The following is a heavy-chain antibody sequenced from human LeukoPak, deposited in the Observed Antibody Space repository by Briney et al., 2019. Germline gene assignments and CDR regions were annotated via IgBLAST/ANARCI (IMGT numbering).Heavy chain of an antibody. CDR2: IIPIFGTG. J-gene: IGHJ4*02. CDR1: GGTFSSYA. Sequence: ASVKVSCKASGGTFSSYAISWVRQAPGQGLEWMGGIIPIFGTGNYAQKFQGRVTITADESTSTAYMELSSLRSEDTAVYYCARFIAAAAPDYWGQGTLVTVSS. V-gene: IGHV1-69*13. D-gene: IGHD6-13*01. CDR3: ARFIAAAAPDY.